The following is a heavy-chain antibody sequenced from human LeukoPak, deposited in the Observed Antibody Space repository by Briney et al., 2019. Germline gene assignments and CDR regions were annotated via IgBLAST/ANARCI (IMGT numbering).Heavy chain of an antibody. CDR2: ISAYNGNT. CDR1: GYTFTSHG. V-gene: IGHV1-18*01. Sequence: ASVKVSCKTSGYTFTSHGISWVRPAPGQGLEWMGWISAYNGNTNYAQKFQGRVSMTTDTSTTTGYMELRSLRSDDTAVYYCARLAVAGERPDYWGQGTPVTVSS. CDR3: ARLAVAGERPDY. D-gene: IGHD6-19*01. J-gene: IGHJ4*02.